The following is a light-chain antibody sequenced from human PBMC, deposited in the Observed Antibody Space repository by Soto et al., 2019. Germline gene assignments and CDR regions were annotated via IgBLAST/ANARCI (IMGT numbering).Light chain of an antibody. CDR3: GSYTTSSNYV. J-gene: IGLJ1*01. V-gene: IGLV2-14*03. CDR1: SSDVGAYNF. CDR2: DVS. Sequence: LTQPASVSGSPGLSITISCTGTSSDVGAYNFVSWYQQHPDKAPKLMIFDVSNRPSGVSNRFSDAKSGNTASLTISGLQSEDEAEYYCGSYTTSSNYVFGTGTKVTVL.